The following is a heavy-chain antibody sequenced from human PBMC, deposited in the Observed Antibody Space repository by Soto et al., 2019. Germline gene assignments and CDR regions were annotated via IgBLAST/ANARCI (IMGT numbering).Heavy chain of an antibody. CDR2: IIPILGIA. D-gene: IGHD3-9*01. CDR1: GGTFSSYT. V-gene: IGHV1-69*02. J-gene: IGHJ6*03. Sequence: AASVKVSCKASGGTFSSYTISWVRQAPGQGLEWMGRIIPILGIANYAQKFQGRVTITADKSTSTAYMELSSLRSEDTAVYYCAATYYDILTGPYYYYYMDVWGKGTTVTVSS. CDR3: AATYYDILTGPYYYYYMDV.